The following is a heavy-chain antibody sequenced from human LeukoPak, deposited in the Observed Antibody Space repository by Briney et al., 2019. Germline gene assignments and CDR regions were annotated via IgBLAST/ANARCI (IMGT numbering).Heavy chain of an antibody. V-gene: IGHV3-23*01. CDR1: GFTFSSYA. D-gene: IGHD6-6*01. J-gene: IGHJ5*02. Sequence: GGSLRLSCAASGFTFSSYAMNWVRQAPGKGLEWVSAISGSGESTYYADSVKGRFTISRENSKSTLYLQMNSLRAEDTALYYCAKARGYSSSSENNWFDPWGQGTLVTVSS. CDR2: ISGSGEST. CDR3: AKARGYSSSSENNWFDP.